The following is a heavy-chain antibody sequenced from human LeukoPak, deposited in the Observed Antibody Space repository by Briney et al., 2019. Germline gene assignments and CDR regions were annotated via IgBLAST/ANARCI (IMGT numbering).Heavy chain of an antibody. CDR2: IYYSGST. V-gene: IGHV4-59*01. CDR3: ARGIGSGYTDY. D-gene: IGHD3-22*01. Sequence: SETLSLTCTVSGGSISSYYWSWIRQPPGKGLEWIGYIYYSGSTNYNPSLKSRVTISLDTSKNQFSLKLISVTAADTAVYYGARGIGSGYTDYWGQGALVTVSS. J-gene: IGHJ4*02. CDR1: GGSISSYY.